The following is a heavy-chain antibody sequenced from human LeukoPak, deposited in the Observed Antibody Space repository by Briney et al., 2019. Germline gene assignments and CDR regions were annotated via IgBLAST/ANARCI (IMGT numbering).Heavy chain of an antibody. Sequence: RASVKVSCKASGYTFTGHYMHWARQAPGQGLEWMGWINPNSGDTNSAQKFQGRVTMTRDTSISTVYMDLSRLRPDDTAVYYCAREGWDQGDTAAFDYWGQGTLVTVSS. J-gene: IGHJ4*02. V-gene: IGHV1-2*02. CDR1: GYTFTGHY. CDR3: AREGWDQGDTAAFDY. CDR2: INPNSGDT. D-gene: IGHD3-16*01.